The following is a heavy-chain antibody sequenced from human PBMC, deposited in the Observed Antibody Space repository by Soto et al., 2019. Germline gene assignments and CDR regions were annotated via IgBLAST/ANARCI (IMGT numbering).Heavy chain of an antibody. CDR3: ARVAY. V-gene: IGHV3-21*01. CDR2: ISSASSET. Sequence: XGSLILSCESSGFTFSRVSMNWVRQVPGKGLEWVASISSASSETWYADSVKGRFIISRDNAQNSLFLQMKTLRPEDSAIYYCARVAYWGPGTQVTVSS. J-gene: IGHJ4*02. CDR1: GFTFSRVS.